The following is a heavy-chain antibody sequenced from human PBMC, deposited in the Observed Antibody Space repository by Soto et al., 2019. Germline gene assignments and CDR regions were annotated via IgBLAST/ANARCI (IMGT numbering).Heavy chain of an antibody. V-gene: IGHV4-61*01. CDR2: IYYSGST. J-gene: IGHJ3*02. CDR1: GCSVSSGSYY. CDR3: ARGLRRGWLHFILGDAFDI. Sequence: SETLSLTCTVSGCSVSSGSYYWSWIRQPPGKGLEWNGYIYYSGSTNYNPSLKSRVTISVDTSKNPFSLTLSSVTAADTAVYYCARGLRRGWLHFILGDAFDIWGQGTMVTVSS. D-gene: IGHD5-12*01.